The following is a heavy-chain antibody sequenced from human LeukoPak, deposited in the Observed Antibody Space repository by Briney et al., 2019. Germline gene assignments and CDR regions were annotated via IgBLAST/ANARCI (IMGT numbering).Heavy chain of an antibody. CDR2: IYTGGNT. D-gene: IGHD4-17*01. J-gene: IGHJ4*02. Sequence: GGSLRLSCAASGFTVSGNHMSWVRRAPGKGLEWGSIIYTGGNTYYADYVKGRFTASRDNSKNTVHLQTDSLTADDTAVFYCAVAGDYAVDSWGQGTLVTVSS. CDR3: AVAGDYAVDS. CDR1: GFTVSGNH. V-gene: IGHV3-53*01.